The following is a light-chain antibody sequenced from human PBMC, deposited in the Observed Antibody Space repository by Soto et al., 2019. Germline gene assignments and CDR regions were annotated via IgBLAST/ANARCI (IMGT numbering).Light chain of an antibody. CDR1: QGVSSRY. J-gene: IGKJ3*01. Sequence: EIVLTQSPGTLSLSPGARATLSCRASQGVSSRYLAWYQQKPGQAPRLLIYGASTRATGIPDRFSGSGSGTDFTLTISRLEPEDFAVYHCQQYGGSPISFGPGTKVDMK. CDR2: GAS. CDR3: QQYGGSPIS. V-gene: IGKV3-20*01.